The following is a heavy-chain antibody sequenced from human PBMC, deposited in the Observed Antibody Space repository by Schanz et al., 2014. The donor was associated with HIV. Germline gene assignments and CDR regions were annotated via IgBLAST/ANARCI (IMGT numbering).Heavy chain of an antibody. J-gene: IGHJ6*02. Sequence: QVQLVESGGGVVQPGRSLRLSCAASGFTFSSYGMHWVRQAPGKGLEWVAVISYDGTNEYYADSVKGRFTISRDNSKNTLYLQMNSLRAEDTAVYYCAKDRITGTTGVPYYYYGMDVWGQGTTVTVSS. CDR2: ISYDGTNE. CDR1: GFTFSSYG. CDR3: AKDRITGTTGVPYYYYGMDV. D-gene: IGHD1-7*01. V-gene: IGHV3-30*18.